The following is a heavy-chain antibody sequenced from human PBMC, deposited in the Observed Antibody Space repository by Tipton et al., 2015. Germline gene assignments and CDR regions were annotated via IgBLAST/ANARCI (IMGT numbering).Heavy chain of an antibody. CDR3: ARERGLLLPLDY. Sequence: SLRLSCAASGFTFSSDWMHWVRQAPGKGLVWVSRIDSAGTSTNYADSVKGRFTISRDNAKNTLYLQMNSLRAEDTAVYYCARERGLLLPLDYWGQGTLVTVSS. D-gene: IGHD3-22*01. CDR1: GFTFSSDW. CDR2: IDSAGTST. V-gene: IGHV3-74*01. J-gene: IGHJ4*02.